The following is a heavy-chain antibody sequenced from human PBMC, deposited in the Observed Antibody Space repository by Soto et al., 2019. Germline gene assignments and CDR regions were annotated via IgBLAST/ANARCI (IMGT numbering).Heavy chain of an antibody. CDR3: ARGFRVAATRWWFDP. J-gene: IGHJ5*02. Sequence: QVQLVQSGAEVKKPGASVKVSCKASGYTFTSYDISWVRQAPGRGLEWMGWISTYNGNTNYAQKLQGRVTMTTDTSTSTAYMELRSLRSDDTAVYYCARGFRVAATRWWFDPWGQGTLVTVSS. CDR1: GYTFTSYD. CDR2: ISTYNGNT. D-gene: IGHD2-15*01. V-gene: IGHV1-18*01.